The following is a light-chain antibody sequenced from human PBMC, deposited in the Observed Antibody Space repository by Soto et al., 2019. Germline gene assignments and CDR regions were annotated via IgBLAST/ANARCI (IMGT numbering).Light chain of an antibody. V-gene: IGLV2-14*01. CDR1: TSDFGFYNY. J-gene: IGLJ1*01. Sequence: QSALTQPASVSGSPGQAITISCTGTTSDFGFYNYVSWYQHHPGKAPKLLMYEVTNRHSGVSNRFSGSKSGNTASLTISGLQAEDEADYYCSSYTSSTDYVFGTGTKVTVL. CDR2: EVT. CDR3: SSYTSSTDYV.